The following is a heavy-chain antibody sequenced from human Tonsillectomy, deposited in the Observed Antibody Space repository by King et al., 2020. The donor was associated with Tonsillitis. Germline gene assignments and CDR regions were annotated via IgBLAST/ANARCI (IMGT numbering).Heavy chain of an antibody. Sequence: QLVQSGAEVKKPGASVKVSCKASGYTFASHGITWVRQAPGQGLEWMGWISAYNGNTNYAQKFQGRVTLTTDTSTRTAYMELRSLRSDDTALYYCARDXXGSXXSXXXXXXXQGTMVAVSS. D-gene: IGHD1-26*01. J-gene: IGHJ3*02. V-gene: IGHV1-18*01. CDR3: ARDXXGSXXSXXXXX. CDR2: ISAYNGNT. CDR1: GYTFASHG.